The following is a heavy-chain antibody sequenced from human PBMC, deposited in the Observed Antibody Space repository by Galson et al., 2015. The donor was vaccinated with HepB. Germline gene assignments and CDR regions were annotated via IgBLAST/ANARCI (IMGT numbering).Heavy chain of an antibody. CDR2: IDPEDNET. D-gene: IGHD3-10*01. Sequence: VKVSCKVSGNTFTFTDYYIHWVQLAPGKGLEWMGLIDPEDNETVYGEKFQGRVTITADTSTDTAYMELSSLRSEDTAVYYCATSVPKAGYYGSGRFDYWGLGTLVTVSS. V-gene: IGHV1-69-2*01. CDR3: ATSVPKAGYYGSGRFDY. CDR1: GNTFTFTDYY. J-gene: IGHJ4*02.